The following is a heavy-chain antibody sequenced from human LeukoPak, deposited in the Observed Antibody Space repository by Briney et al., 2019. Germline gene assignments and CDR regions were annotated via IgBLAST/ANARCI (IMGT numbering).Heavy chain of an antibody. J-gene: IGHJ3*02. CDR1: GFTSSTYA. CDR2: ISGSGVST. Sequence: GGSLRLSCAASGFTSSTYAMSWVRQAPGRGLEWVSSISGSGVSTYYADSVKGRFTISRDNSKNTLYPQMNSLRAEDTAVYYCTKDYCGGDCYGAFDIWGQGTVVTVSS. CDR3: TKDYCGGDCYGAFDI. V-gene: IGHV3-23*01. D-gene: IGHD2-21*02.